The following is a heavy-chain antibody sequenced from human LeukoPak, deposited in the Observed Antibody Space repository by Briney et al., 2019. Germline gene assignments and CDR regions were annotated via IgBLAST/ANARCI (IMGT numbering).Heavy chain of an antibody. CDR3: ARDLGYSGYDAISWYY. CDR2: IYNSGST. D-gene: IGHD5-12*01. CDR1: GGSISSYF. V-gene: IGHV4-59*01. Sequence: SETLSLTCTVSGGSISSYFWSWIRQPPGKGLEWIGYIYNSGSTNYNPSLKSRVSISVDTSKNQFSPKLSSVTAADTAVYYCARDLGYSGYDAISWYYWGQGTLVTVSS. J-gene: IGHJ4*02.